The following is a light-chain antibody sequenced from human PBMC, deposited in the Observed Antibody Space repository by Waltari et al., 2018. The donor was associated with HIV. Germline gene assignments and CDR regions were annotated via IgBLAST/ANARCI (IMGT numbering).Light chain of an antibody. CDR1: RRDVGGYTY. Sequence: QSALTQTAPVSGYPVQSITISCTGTRRDVGGYTYVSWYQQHPGKAPTLMIYDVSNRPSGVSNRFSGSKSGNTASLTISGLQAEDEADYYCSSYTSSSPYAFGTGTKVTVL. CDR2: DVS. V-gene: IGLV2-14*03. CDR3: SSYTSSSPYA. J-gene: IGLJ1*01.